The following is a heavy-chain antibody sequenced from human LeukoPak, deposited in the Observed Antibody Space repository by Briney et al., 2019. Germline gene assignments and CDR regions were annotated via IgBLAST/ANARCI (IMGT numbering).Heavy chain of an antibody. CDR2: IYPGDSDT. CDR1: HGFTKCR. V-gene: IGHV5-51*01. D-gene: IGHD2-15*01. Sequence: HGFTKCRFRWLPHIYRKGLEWMGIIYPGDSDTRYSPSFQGQVTISADKSISTAYLQWSSLKASDTAMYYCARGGGSPNARGAFDIWGQGTMVTVSS. J-gene: IGHJ3*02. CDR3: ARGGGSPNARGAFDI.